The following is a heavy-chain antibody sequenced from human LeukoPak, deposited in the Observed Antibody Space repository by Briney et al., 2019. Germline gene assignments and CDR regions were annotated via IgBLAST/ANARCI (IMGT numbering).Heavy chain of an antibody. CDR3: ARETGDGDYGPFDV. Sequence: GESLKISCKGSGYTFTSYCIGWVRQMPGKGLEWMGIIYPGGSDTTYSPSFQGQVTISADKSINTAYLQWLSLKASDTAIYYCARETGDGDYGPFDVWGQGTMVTVSS. J-gene: IGHJ3*01. D-gene: IGHD4-17*01. CDR1: GYTFTSYC. CDR2: IYPGGSDT. V-gene: IGHV5-51*01.